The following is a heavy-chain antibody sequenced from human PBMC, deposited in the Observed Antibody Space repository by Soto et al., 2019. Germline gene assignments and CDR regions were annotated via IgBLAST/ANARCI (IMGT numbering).Heavy chain of an antibody. J-gene: IGHJ4*02. CDR1: GGSISSYY. D-gene: IGHD3-16*02. V-gene: IGHV4-59*08. CDR2: IYYSGST. CDR3: ARGVGDYIWGSYRHRVLDY. Sequence: SETRSLTCTVSGGSISSYYWSWIRQPPGKGLEWIGYIYYSGSTNYNPSLKSRVTISVDTSKNQFSLKLSSVTAADTAVYYCARGVGDYIWGSYRHRVLDYWGQGTLVTVSS.